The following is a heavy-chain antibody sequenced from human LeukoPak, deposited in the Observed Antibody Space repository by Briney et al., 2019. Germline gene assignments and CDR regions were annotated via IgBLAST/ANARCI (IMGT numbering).Heavy chain of an antibody. J-gene: IGHJ4*02. CDR3: ARIPDYFLSY. CDR1: EFTFRSYS. V-gene: IGHV3-48*01. Sequence: GGSLRLSCAGSEFTFRSYSMHWVRQAPGKGLEWLSYVSSSSSTIYYADSVKGRFTISRDNAKNSLYLQMNSLRAEDTAVYYCARIPDYFLSYWGQGTLVTVSS. CDR2: VSSSSSTI. D-gene: IGHD4/OR15-4a*01.